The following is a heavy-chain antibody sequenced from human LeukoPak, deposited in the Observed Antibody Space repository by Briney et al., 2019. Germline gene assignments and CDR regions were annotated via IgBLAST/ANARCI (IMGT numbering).Heavy chain of an antibody. D-gene: IGHD3-10*01. CDR2: INPNSGGT. Sequence: ASVKVSCKASGYTFTGYYMHWVRQAPGQGLEWMGWINPNSGGTNYAQKFQGRVTMTRDTSISTAYMELSRLRSDDTAVYYCARDLNYYGSGSYTWGQGTLVTVSS. CDR3: ARDLNYYGSGSYT. J-gene: IGHJ4*02. V-gene: IGHV1-2*02. CDR1: GYTFTGYY.